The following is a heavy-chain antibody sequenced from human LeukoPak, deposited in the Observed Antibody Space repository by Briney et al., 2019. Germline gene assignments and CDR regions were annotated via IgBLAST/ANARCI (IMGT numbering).Heavy chain of an antibody. CDR2: ISYDGSNN. D-gene: IGHD3-10*01. V-gene: IGHV3-30-3*01. J-gene: IGHJ6*02. CDR3: ARDPTQWFGELLSGYQYHGMDV. Sequence: GGSLRLSCTASGFTFSSYAMDWVRQAPGKGLEWGAVISYDGSNNYHADSVKGRFTISRDNSKNTLYLQMNNLRGEDTAVYFCARDPTQWFGELLSGYQYHGMDVWGQGTTVTVSS. CDR1: GFTFSSYA.